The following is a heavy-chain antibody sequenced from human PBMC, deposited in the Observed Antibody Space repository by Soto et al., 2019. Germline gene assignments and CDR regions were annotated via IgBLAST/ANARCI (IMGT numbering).Heavy chain of an antibody. CDR1: GFTVSSNY. Sequence: GGSLRLSCAASGFTVSSNYMSWVRQAPGKGLEWVSVIYSGGSTYYADSVKGRFTISRDNSKNTLYLQMNSLRAEDTAVYYCARVLLWFGEVLDAFDIWGQGTMVTVSS. CDR3: ARVLLWFGEVLDAFDI. CDR2: IYSGGST. J-gene: IGHJ3*02. D-gene: IGHD3-10*01. V-gene: IGHV3-53*01.